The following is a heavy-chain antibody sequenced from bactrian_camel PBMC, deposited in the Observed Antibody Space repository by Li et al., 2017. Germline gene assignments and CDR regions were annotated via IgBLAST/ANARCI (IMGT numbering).Heavy chain of an antibody. V-gene: IGHV3S53*01. CDR2: IDSDGIA. CDR1: GSIYGDAC. D-gene: IGHD6*01. Sequence: HVQLVESGGGSVQAGGSLRLSCGASGSIYGDACVGWLRQAPGKEREGVAAIDSDGIASYADSVKGRFTISRDNTNNTLLLEMDSLKSEDTAMYYCAADGRNGGSWYHCRDVTQFRYSGQGTQVTVS. J-gene: IGHJ4*01. CDR3: AADGRNGGSWYHCRDVTQFRY.